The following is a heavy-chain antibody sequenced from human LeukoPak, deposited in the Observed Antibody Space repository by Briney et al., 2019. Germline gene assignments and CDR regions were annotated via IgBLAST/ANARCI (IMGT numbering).Heavy chain of an antibody. Sequence: SETLSLTCTVSGGSTSSDYWSWIRQSPGKGLEWVGYVYNSGDTGKNPSLKSRVTILLDTSKNQCSLKLTSVSAADTAVYYCARVKLGAYFDLGARGPLVSVSS. CDR2: VYNSGDT. V-gene: IGHV4-59*08. D-gene: IGHD3-16*01. J-gene: IGHJ2*01. CDR3: ARVKLGAYFDL. CDR1: GGSTSSDY.